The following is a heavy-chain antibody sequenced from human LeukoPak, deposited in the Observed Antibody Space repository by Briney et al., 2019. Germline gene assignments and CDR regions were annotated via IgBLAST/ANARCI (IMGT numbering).Heavy chain of an antibody. J-gene: IGHJ4*02. V-gene: IGHV1-18*01. Sequence: ASVKVSCKASGYSFSSYGISWVRQAPGQGLQWMGWISAYNGNTNYAQKFQGRVTMTTDTSTSTAYMELRSLRSDDTAVYYCARDLRCSSTSCYTDGDGYWGQGTLVTVSS. CDR2: ISAYNGNT. CDR3: ARDLRCSSTSCYTDGDGY. D-gene: IGHD2-2*02. CDR1: GYSFSSYG.